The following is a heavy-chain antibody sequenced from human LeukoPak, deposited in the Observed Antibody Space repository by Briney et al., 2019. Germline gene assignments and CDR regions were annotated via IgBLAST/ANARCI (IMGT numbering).Heavy chain of an antibody. CDR2: IYYSGST. CDR1: GGSISSSSYC. J-gene: IGHJ6*03. Sequence: SETLSLTCTVSGGSISSSSYCWGWIRQPPGKGLEWIGSIYYSGSTYYNPSLKSRVTISVDTSKNQFSLKLSSVTAADTAVYYCARIPYYMDVWGKGTTVTVSS. V-gene: IGHV4-39*01. CDR3: ARIPYYMDV.